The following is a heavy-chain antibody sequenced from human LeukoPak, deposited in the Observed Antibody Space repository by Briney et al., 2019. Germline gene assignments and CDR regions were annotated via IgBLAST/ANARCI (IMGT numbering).Heavy chain of an antibody. D-gene: IGHD3-9*01. CDR2: IYTSGST. V-gene: IGHV4-4*07. CDR3: ARDYDILTGYYYMDV. Sequence: PSETLSLTCTVSVGSISSYYWSWIRQPAGKGLEWIGRIYTSGSTNYNPSLKSRVTISVDKSKNQFSLKLSSVTAADTAVYYCARDYDILTGYYYMDVWGKGTTVTVSS. CDR1: VGSISSYY. J-gene: IGHJ6*03.